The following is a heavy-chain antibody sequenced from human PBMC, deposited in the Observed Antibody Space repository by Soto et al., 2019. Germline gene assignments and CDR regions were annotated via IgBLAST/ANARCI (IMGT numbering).Heavy chain of an antibody. D-gene: IGHD3-10*01. CDR1: GFTFSSYW. CDR2: IKQVGSEK. V-gene: IGHV3-7*01. CDR3: ARARGVAHPSWFGP. Sequence: GGSLRLSCAASGFTFSSYWMSWVRQAPGKGLEWVANIKQVGSEKYYVASVKGRFTISRDNAKNSLYLQMNSLRAGDAAVYYWARARGVAHPSWFGPWGQGTLVTVSS. J-gene: IGHJ5*02.